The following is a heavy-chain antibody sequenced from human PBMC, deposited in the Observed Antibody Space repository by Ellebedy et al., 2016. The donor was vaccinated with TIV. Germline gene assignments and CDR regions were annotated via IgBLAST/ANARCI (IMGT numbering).Heavy chain of an antibody. CDR1: GFNCSNYA. J-gene: IGHJ1*01. Sequence: GGSLRLSCAASGFNCSNYAMSWVRQAPGKGLESVSSISGSGDFTFYPDSVKGRFAISRDNSKNTLYLQMSSLRAEDTAVYYCANAPYCGADCLPELWYFHHWGQGTLVTVSA. D-gene: IGHD2-21*02. CDR2: ISGSGDFT. CDR3: ANAPYCGADCLPELWYFHH. V-gene: IGHV3-23*01.